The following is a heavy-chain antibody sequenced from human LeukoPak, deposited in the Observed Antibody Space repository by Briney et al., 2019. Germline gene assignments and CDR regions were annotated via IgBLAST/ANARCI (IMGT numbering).Heavy chain of an antibody. D-gene: IGHD3-22*01. V-gene: IGHV1-18*01. CDR1: TSR. Sequence: GASVKVSCKATSRIRFLRQAPGQGLAWTGWIGTYEGDTYYAQKFQGIITVTTDTSTNTVYMELKNMRPDDTAVYYCARDLWNFYDDSGYNRDFDSWGQGTLVTVSS. CDR3: ARDLWNFYDDSGYNRDFDS. J-gene: IGHJ5*01. CDR2: IGTYEGDT.